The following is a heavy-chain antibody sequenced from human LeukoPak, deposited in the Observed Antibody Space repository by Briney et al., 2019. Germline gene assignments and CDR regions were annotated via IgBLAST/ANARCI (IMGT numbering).Heavy chain of an antibody. CDR3: ARTISPYSSSFNDYYYMDV. Sequence: SETLSLTCTVSGGSTSSHYWSWIRQPPGKGLEWIGSIYYSGSTNYNPSLKSRVTISVDTSKNQFSLKLSSVTAADTAVYYCARTISPYSSSFNDYYYMDVWGKGTTVTVSS. CDR2: IYYSGST. D-gene: IGHD6-6*01. J-gene: IGHJ6*03. CDR1: GGSTSSHY. V-gene: IGHV4-59*11.